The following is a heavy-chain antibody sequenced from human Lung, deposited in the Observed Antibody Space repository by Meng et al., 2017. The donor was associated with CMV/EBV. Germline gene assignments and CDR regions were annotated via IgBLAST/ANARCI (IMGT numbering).Heavy chain of an antibody. CDR3: SRGGYDYVWGSLDY. D-gene: IGHD3-16*01. J-gene: IGHJ4*02. Sequence: GGSXRLXCAASRFTFSAYEMNWVRQAPGKGLEWVSYIGGSGGTINYADAVRGRFTISRNNACNFLYLQMNSLRAEDTAVYYYSRGGYDYVWGSLDYWGQGXLVTVSS. CDR2: IGGSGGTI. CDR1: RFTFSAYE. V-gene: IGHV3-48*03.